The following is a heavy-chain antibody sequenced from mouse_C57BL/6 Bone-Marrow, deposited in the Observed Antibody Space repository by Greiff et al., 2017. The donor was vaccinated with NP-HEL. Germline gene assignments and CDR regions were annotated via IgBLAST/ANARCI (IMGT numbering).Heavy chain of an antibody. D-gene: IGHD4-1*01. Sequence: QVQLQPGAELVMPGASVKLSCKASGYTFTSYWMHWVKQRPGQGLEWIGEIDPSDSYTNYNQKFKGKSTLTVDKSSSTAYMQLSSLTSEDSAVYYCARETGTDFDYWGQGTTLTVSS. CDR3: ARETGTDFDY. V-gene: IGHV1-69*01. CDR2: IDPSDSYT. CDR1: GYTFTSYW. J-gene: IGHJ2*01.